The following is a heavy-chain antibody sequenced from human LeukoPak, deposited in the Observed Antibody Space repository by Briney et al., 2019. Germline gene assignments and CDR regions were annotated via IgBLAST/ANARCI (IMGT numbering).Heavy chain of an antibody. D-gene: IGHD6-13*01. Sequence: GGSLRLSCAASGFTFSSYWMNWVRQAPGKGLEWVSSISSSSSYIYYADSVKGRFTISRDNAKNSLYLQMNSLRAEDTAVYYCARDTGYSSSWPQNYDYWGQGTLVTVSS. V-gene: IGHV3-21*01. CDR2: ISSSSSYI. CDR1: GFTFSSYW. J-gene: IGHJ4*02. CDR3: ARDTGYSSSWPQNYDY.